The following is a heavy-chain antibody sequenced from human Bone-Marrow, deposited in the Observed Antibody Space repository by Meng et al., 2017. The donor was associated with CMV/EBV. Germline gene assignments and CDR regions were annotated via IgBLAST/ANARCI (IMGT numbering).Heavy chain of an antibody. CDR1: GFTFVNAW. CDR2: IKRKTDGGTT. V-gene: IGHV3-15*01. Sequence: GESLKISCAASGFTFVNAWMSWVCQAPGKGLEWVGRIKRKTDGGTTDYAAPVKGRFTISRDDSKNTLYLQMNSLKTEDAAMYYCTTENYQYGMDVWGQGTTVTVSS. CDR3: TTENYQYGMDV. J-gene: IGHJ6*02.